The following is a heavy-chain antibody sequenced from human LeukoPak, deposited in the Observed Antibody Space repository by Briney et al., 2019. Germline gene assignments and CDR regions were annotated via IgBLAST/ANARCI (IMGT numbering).Heavy chain of an antibody. D-gene: IGHD3-3*01. Sequence: ASVKVSCKASGYTFTNYGTTWVRQAPGQGLEWMGWISACNGDTNYAQRFQGRITMTTDTSTTTAYMELRSLRSDDTAVYYCATLGDVLRLFPLISLDGMDVWGQGTTVTVSS. CDR1: GYTFTNYG. J-gene: IGHJ6*02. V-gene: IGHV1-18*01. CDR2: ISACNGDT. CDR3: ATLGDVLRLFPLISLDGMDV.